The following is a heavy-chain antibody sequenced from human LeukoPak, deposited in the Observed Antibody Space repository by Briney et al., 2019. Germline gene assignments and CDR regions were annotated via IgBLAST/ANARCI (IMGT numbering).Heavy chain of an antibody. J-gene: IGHJ4*02. CDR2: INSDGSRT. Sequence: GGSLRLSCAASGFTFSNYWMHWVRQAPGKGLVWVSRINSDGSRTTYADPVKGRFTISRDNAKNTLYLQMNSLRAEDTAVYYCARDTGELLYYFDYWGQGTLVTVSS. CDR3: ARDTGELLYYFDY. V-gene: IGHV3-74*01. CDR1: GFTFSNYW. D-gene: IGHD1-26*01.